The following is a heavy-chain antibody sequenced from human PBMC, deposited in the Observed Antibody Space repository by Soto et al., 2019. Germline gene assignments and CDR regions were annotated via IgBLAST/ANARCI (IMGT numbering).Heavy chain of an antibody. CDR1: GGSFSGYY. CDR2: INHSGGT. J-gene: IGHJ6*02. D-gene: IGHD3-3*01. V-gene: IGHV4-34*01. CDR3: ARVAFWSGYFPYGMDV. Sequence: SETLSLTCAVYGGSFSGYYWSWIRQPPGKGLEWIGEINHSGGTNYNPSLKSRVTISVDTSKNQFSLKLSSVTAADTAVYYCARVAFWSGYFPYGMDVWGQGTTVTV.